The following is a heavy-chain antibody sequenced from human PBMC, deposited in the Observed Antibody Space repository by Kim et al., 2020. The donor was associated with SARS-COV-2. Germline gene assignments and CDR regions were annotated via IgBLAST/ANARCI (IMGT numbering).Heavy chain of an antibody. Sequence: LKSRVTISVDTSKNQFSLKLSSVTAADTAVYYCARDFRIAVAGTPYFDYWGQGTLVTVSS. CDR3: ARDFRIAVAGTPYFDY. D-gene: IGHD6-19*01. V-gene: IGHV4-39*07. J-gene: IGHJ4*02.